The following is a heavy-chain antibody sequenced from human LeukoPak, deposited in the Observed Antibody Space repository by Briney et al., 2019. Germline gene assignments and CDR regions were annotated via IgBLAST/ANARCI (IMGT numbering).Heavy chain of an antibody. CDR1: GFTVSSNY. CDR3: ARECVGSSSWYIPEYYFDY. V-gene: IGHV3-66*01. Sequence: GGSLRLSCAASGFTVSSNYMSWVRQAPGKGLEWVSVIYSGGSTYYADSVKGRFTISRDNSKNTLYLQMNSLRAEDTAVYYCARECVGSSSWYIPEYYFDYWGQGTLVTVSS. CDR2: IYSGGST. J-gene: IGHJ4*02. D-gene: IGHD6-13*01.